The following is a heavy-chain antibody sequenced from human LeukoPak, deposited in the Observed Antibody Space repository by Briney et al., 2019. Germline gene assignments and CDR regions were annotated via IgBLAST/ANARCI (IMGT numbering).Heavy chain of an antibody. Sequence: GGSLRLSCAASGFTVSSNYMSWVRQAPGKGLEWVAGIYSGGSTYYADSVKGRFTISRDNSKNTLYLQMNRLRAEDTAVYYCARGLRYSSGWYNFDYWGQGTLVTVSS. CDR3: ARGLRYSSGWYNFDY. D-gene: IGHD6-19*01. J-gene: IGHJ4*02. V-gene: IGHV3-53*01. CDR1: GFTVSSNY. CDR2: IYSGGST.